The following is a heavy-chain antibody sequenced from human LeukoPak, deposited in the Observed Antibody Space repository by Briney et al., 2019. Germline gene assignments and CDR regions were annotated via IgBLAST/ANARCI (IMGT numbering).Heavy chain of an antibody. CDR3: ARGRPYYYDSSGYYQRPPFDY. V-gene: IGHV4-34*01. D-gene: IGHD3-22*01. CDR1: GGSFSGYY. CDR2: INHSGST. J-gene: IGHJ4*02. Sequence: SETLSLTSAVHGGSFSGYYWSWIRQPPGKGLEWIGEINHSGSTNYNPSLKSRVTISVDTSKNQFSLKLSSVTAADTAVYYCARGRPYYYDSSGYYQRPPFDYWGQGTLVTVSS.